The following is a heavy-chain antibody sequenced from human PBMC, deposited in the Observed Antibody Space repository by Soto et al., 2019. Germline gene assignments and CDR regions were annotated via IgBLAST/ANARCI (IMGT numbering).Heavy chain of an antibody. V-gene: IGHV1-3*01. CDR2: INAGNGNT. J-gene: IGHJ6*02. Sequence: ASVKGSCKASGYTFTSYAMHWLRQAPGQRLEWMGWINAGNGNTKYSQKFQGRVTITRDTSASTAYMELSSLRSEDTAVYYCARDYGIAAAVAATSYCYYGMDVWGQGTTVTVSS. CDR3: ARDYGIAAAVAATSYCYYGMDV. CDR1: GYTFTSYA. D-gene: IGHD6-13*01.